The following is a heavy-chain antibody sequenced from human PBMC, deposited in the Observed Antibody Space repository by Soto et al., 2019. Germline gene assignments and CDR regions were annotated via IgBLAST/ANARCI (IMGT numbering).Heavy chain of an antibody. CDR1: GFTFSSYA. J-gene: IGHJ4*02. D-gene: IGHD3-22*01. V-gene: IGHV3-23*01. CDR2: ISGSGGST. Sequence: GSLRLSCAASGFTFSSYAMSWVRQAPGKGLEWVSAISGSGGSTYYADSVKGRFTISRDNSKNTLYLQMNSLRAEDTAVYYCAKDLGAMIVVVMDFDYWGQGTLVTVSS. CDR3: AKDLGAMIVVVMDFDY.